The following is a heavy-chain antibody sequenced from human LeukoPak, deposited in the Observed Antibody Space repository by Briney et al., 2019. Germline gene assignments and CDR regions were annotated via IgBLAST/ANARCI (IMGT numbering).Heavy chain of an antibody. Sequence: GGSLRLSCAASGFSFSDCNMGWIRQAPGKGLEWVSFISSSSSYTNYADSVKGRFTISRDNAKNSLYLQMSSLRAEDTAVYYCATHYYDSSGYYHVHSWGQGTLVTVSS. CDR3: ATHYYDSSGYYHVHS. V-gene: IGHV3-11*03. CDR2: ISSSSSYT. J-gene: IGHJ4*02. D-gene: IGHD3-22*01. CDR1: GFSFSDCN.